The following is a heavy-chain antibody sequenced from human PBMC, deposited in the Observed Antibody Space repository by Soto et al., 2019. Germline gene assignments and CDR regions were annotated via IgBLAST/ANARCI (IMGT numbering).Heavy chain of an antibody. CDR2: ISSSGSST. V-gene: IGHV3-23*01. CDR3: AKPPLDSVYGGKWFDP. D-gene: IGHD5-12*01. CDR1: GFNFGDYA. Sequence: PGGSLRLSCGASGFNFGDYAVNWVRQAPGQGLEWVSSISSSGSSTYYADSVKGRFTISRDNSKNTLYLQMNSLRAEDTAAYYCAKPPLDSVYGGKWFDPWGQGTVVTVSS. J-gene: IGHJ5*02.